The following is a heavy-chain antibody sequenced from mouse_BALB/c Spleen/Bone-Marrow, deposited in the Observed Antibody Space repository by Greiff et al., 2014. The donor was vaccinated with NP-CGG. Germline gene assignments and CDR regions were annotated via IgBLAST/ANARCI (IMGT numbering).Heavy chain of an antibody. J-gene: IGHJ1*01. CDR1: GFNIKDIY. Sequence: EVKLQESGAELVKPGASVKLSCTASGFNIKDIYMHWVKQRPEQGLEWIGRIDPANGNTKYDPKFQGKATMTADTSSNTAYLQLSSLTSEDTAVYYCARYDYGWYFSVWGAGTTVTVSS. CDR3: ARYDYGWYFSV. D-gene: IGHD2-4*01. V-gene: IGHV14-3*02. CDR2: IDPANGNT.